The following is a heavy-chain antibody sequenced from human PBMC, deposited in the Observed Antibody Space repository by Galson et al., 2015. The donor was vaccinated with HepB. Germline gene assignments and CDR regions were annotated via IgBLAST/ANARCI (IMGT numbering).Heavy chain of an antibody. D-gene: IGHD2-2*01. CDR3: ARESRSGYCSSISCFDY. V-gene: IGHV3-7*03. J-gene: IGHJ4*02. CDR2: IKQDGTER. Sequence: SLRLSCAASGVSVSSSWMSGGRQAPGKGLEWVANIKQDGTERYFGDAVKGRFTISRDNAKNSVYLQMNSLRAEDTAVYYCARESRSGYCSSISCFDYWGQGALVTVSS. CDR1: GVSVSSSW.